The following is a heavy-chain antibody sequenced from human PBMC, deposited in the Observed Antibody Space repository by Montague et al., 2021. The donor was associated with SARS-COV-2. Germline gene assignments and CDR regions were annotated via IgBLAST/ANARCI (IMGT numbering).Heavy chain of an antibody. CDR1: GGSSSGYY. CDR2: INHSGST. Sequence: SETLSLTCTVYGGSSSGYYWSWIRQPPGKGLEWIGEINHSGSTNYNPSLKSRVTISVDTSENQFSLKLSSVTAADTAVYYCARTGHCSSTRCQGYYYYGMDVWGQGTTVTVSS. V-gene: IGHV4-34*01. D-gene: IGHD2-2*01. J-gene: IGHJ6*02. CDR3: ARTGHCSSTRCQGYYYYGMDV.